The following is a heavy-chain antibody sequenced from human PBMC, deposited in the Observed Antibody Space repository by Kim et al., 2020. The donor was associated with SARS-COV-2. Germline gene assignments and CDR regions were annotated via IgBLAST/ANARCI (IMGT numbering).Heavy chain of an antibody. Sequence: GGSLRLSCAASGFTFSSYSMNWVRQAPGKGLEWVSSISSSSSYIYYADSVKGRFTISRDNAKNSLYLQMNSLRAEDTAVYYCARIDSGSYTHADYWGQGTLVTVSS. D-gene: IGHD1-26*01. CDR1: GFTFSSYS. J-gene: IGHJ4*02. CDR2: ISSSSSYI. V-gene: IGHV3-21*01. CDR3: ARIDSGSYTHADY.